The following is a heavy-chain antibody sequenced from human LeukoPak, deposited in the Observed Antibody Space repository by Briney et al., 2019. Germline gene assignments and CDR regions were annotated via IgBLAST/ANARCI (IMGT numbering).Heavy chain of an antibody. Sequence: GGSLRLSCAASGFTVSDYSMNWIRQAPGKGLEWVSNISSSGSTRYNGDSVKSRFTISRDNAKNSLYLQMNSLRAEDTAVYYCARSGHWSAAYYYFYMDVWGKGTTVTVSS. J-gene: IGHJ6*03. CDR3: ARSGHWSAAYYYFYMDV. CDR1: GFTVSDYS. V-gene: IGHV3-11*01. CDR2: ISSSGSTR.